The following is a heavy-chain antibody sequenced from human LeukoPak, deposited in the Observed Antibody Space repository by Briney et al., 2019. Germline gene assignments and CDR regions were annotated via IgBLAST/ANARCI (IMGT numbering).Heavy chain of an antibody. CDR2: IIPIFGTA. V-gene: IGHV1-69*06. CDR1: RGTFSSYA. D-gene: IGHD3-22*01. CDR3: AREDYDSSGWLPWGKYYYYYYMDV. Sequence: GASVKVSCKASRGTFSSYAISWVRQAPGQGLEWMGGIIPIFGTANYAQKFQGRVTITADKSTSTAYMELSSLRSEDTAVYYCAREDYDSSGWLPWGKYYYYYYMDVWGKGTTVTVSS. J-gene: IGHJ6*03.